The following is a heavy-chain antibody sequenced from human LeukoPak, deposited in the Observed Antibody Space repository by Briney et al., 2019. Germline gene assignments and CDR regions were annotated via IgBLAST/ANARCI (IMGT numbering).Heavy chain of an antibody. CDR3: APERVASGIAARFVDYMDV. Sequence: GGSLRLSCAASGFTFSSYSMNWVRQAPGKGLEWVSSISSSSSYIYYADSVKGRFTISRDNAKNSLYLQMNSLRAEDTAVYYCAPERVASGIAARFVDYMDVWGKGTTVTVSS. J-gene: IGHJ6*03. CDR2: ISSSSSYI. D-gene: IGHD6-6*01. V-gene: IGHV3-21*01. CDR1: GFTFSSYS.